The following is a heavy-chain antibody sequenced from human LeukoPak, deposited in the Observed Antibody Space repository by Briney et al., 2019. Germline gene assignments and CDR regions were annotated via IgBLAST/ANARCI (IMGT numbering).Heavy chain of an antibody. CDR2: INHSGST. J-gene: IGHJ5*02. D-gene: IGHD3-10*01. CDR1: GGSASGYY. CDR3: ARVSRYGSGRRPDTSHRTYRWFDP. V-gene: IGHV4-34*01. Sequence: PSETLSLTCAVYGGSASGYYWSLIRQPPGKGLEWIGEINHSGSTKYNPSLKSRVTISVDTSKNQFSLKLSSVTAADTAVYYCARVSRYGSGRRPDTSHRTYRWFDPWGQGTLVTVSS.